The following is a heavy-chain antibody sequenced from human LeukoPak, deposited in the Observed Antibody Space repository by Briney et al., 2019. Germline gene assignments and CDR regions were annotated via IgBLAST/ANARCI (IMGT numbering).Heavy chain of an antibody. D-gene: IGHD2-15*01. CDR3: ARADCSGGSCYSMAFDY. V-gene: IGHV1-46*01. Sequence: ASVKVSCKASGYTFTSYYMHWVRQAPGQGLEWMGIINPSGGSTSYAQKFQGRVTMTRDTSTSTVYMELSSLRSEDTAVYYCARADCSGGSCYSMAFDYWGQGTLVTVSS. J-gene: IGHJ4*02. CDR2: INPSGGST. CDR1: GYTFTSYY.